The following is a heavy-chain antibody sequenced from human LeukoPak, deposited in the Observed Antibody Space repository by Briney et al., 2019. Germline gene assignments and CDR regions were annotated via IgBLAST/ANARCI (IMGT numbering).Heavy chain of an antibody. J-gene: IGHJ4*02. CDR2: IYCSGST. V-gene: IGHV4-31*03. CDR1: GGSISSGGYY. Sequence: SETLSLTCTVSGGSISSGGYYWSWIRQHPGKGLEWIGYIYCSGSTYYNPSLKSRVTISVDTSKNQFSLKLSSVTAADTAVYYCARSSSMVRGAPVYWGQGTLVTVPS. CDR3: ARSSSMVRGAPVY. D-gene: IGHD3-10*01.